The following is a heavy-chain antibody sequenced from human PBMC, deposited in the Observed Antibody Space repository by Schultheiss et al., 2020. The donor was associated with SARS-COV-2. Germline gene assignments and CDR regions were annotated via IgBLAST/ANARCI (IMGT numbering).Heavy chain of an antibody. CDR2: ISGSGGST. Sequence: GGSLRLSCAASGFTFSSYAMSWVRQAPGKGLEWVSAISGSGGSTYYADSVKGRFTISRDNSKNTLYLQMNSLRAEDTAVYYCAKVKGTDYGDYPFYFDYWGQGTLVTVSS. CDR3: AKVKGTDYGDYPFYFDY. J-gene: IGHJ4*02. CDR1: GFTFSSYA. D-gene: IGHD4-17*01. V-gene: IGHV3-23*01.